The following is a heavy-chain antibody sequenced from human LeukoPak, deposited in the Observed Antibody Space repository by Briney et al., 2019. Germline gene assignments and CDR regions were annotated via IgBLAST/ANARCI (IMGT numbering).Heavy chain of an antibody. CDR3: ARIHYGSGSYCFDY. Sequence: ASVKVSCKASGYTLTSYDINWVRQATGQGLEWMGWMNPNSGNTGYAQKFQGRVTMTRNTSISTAYMELSRLRSDDTAVYYCARIHYGSGSYCFDYWGQGTLVTVSS. CDR1: GYTLTSYD. CDR2: MNPNSGNT. V-gene: IGHV1-8*01. D-gene: IGHD3-10*01. J-gene: IGHJ4*02.